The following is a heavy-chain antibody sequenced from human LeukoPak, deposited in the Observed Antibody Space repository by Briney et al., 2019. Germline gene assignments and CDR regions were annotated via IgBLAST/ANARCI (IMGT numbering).Heavy chain of an antibody. CDR2: IYYSGST. D-gene: IGHD1-26*01. CDR1: GGSISSYY. Sequence: SETLSLTCTVSGGSISSYYWSWIRQPPGKGLKWIGYIYYSGSTNYNPSLKSRVTISVDTSKNQFSLKLSSVTAADTAVYYCAREVSGSYLLDYWGQGTLVTVSS. J-gene: IGHJ4*02. CDR3: AREVSGSYLLDY. V-gene: IGHV4-59*01.